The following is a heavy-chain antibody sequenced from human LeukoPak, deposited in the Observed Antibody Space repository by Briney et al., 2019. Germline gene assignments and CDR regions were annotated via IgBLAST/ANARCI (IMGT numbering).Heavy chain of an antibody. CDR2: IYYSGST. J-gene: IGHJ6*03. CDR1: GGSISSSSYY. V-gene: IGHV4-39*07. CDR3: ARNADDYGYYYYMDV. D-gene: IGHD4-17*01. Sequence: SETLSLTCTVSGGSISSSSYYWGWIRQPPGKGLEWIGSIYYSGSTYYNPSLKSRVTISVDTSKNQFSLKLSSVTAADTAVYYCARNADDYGYYYYMDVWGKGTTVTISS.